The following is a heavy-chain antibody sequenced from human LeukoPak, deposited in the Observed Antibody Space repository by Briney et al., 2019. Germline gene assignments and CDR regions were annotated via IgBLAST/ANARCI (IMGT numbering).Heavy chain of an antibody. CDR2: ISVRSNYI. CDR3: VRLRRNFDTSGFYYYYDF. J-gene: IGHJ4*02. V-gene: IGHV3-21*01. D-gene: IGHD3-22*01. CDR1: GFNFTNYS. Sequence: GGSLRLSCAASGFNFTNYSMNWVRQAPGKGLEWVSSISVRSNYIYYADSVRGRFSISRDDARDSLYLQMNSLRAEDTAVYYCVRLRRNFDTSGFYYYYDFWGQGTLVTVSS.